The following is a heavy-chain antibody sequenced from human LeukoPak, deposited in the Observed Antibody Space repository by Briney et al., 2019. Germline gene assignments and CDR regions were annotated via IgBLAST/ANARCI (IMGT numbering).Heavy chain of an antibody. D-gene: IGHD3-10*01. CDR3: ARGGYGHNMDV. CDR2: IKNAGDDP. J-gene: IGHJ6*03. Sequence: GGSLRLSCVGSGFTSSNYYMYWVRQAPGKGPVWVSRIKNAGDDPIYADSVKGRFTISRDNAKNTVYLQMNSLRAEDTAVYYCARGGYGHNMDVWGEGTTVTVSS. V-gene: IGHV3-74*01. CDR1: GFTSSNYY.